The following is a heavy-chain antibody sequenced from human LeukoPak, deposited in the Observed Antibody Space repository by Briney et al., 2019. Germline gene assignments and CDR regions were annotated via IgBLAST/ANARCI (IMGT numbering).Heavy chain of an antibody. CDR3: ARDLQWFGDVYYFDH. V-gene: IGHV4-61*02. J-gene: IGHJ4*02. CDR1: GGSISSGSYY. Sequence: PSQTLSLTCTVSGGSISSGSYYWSWIRQPAGKGLEWIGRIYTSGSTNYNPSLKSRVTISVDTSKNQFSLKLSSVTAADTAVYYCARDLQWFGDVYYFDHWGQGSQVTVSS. D-gene: IGHD3-10*01. CDR2: IYTSGST.